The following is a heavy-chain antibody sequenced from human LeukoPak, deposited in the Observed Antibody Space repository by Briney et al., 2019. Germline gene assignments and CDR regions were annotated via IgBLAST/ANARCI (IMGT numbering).Heavy chain of an antibody. V-gene: IGHV3-74*01. CDR1: GFTFSSYW. CDR2: IASDGSST. D-gene: IGHD4-23*01. CDR3: ARGRPHGNDY. Sequence: GGSLRLSCAASGFTFSSYWMNWVRQAPGKGLVWVSRIASDGSSTTYADSVKGRFSISRDNAKNTLYLQMNSLRVEDTAVYYCARGRPHGNDYWGQRTLVTVSS. J-gene: IGHJ4*02.